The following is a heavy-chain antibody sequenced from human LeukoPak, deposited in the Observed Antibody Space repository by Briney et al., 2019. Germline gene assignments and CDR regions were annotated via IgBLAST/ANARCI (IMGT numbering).Heavy chain of an antibody. V-gene: IGHV1-69*05. Sequence: EASVKVSCKASGGTFSSYAISWVRQAPGQGLEWMGGIIPIFGTANYAQKFQGRVTIATDESTSTAYMELSSLRSEDTAVYYCARDTRGYFDYWGQGTLVTVSS. D-gene: IGHD3-3*01. CDR3: ARDTRGYFDY. CDR2: IIPIFGTA. J-gene: IGHJ4*02. CDR1: GGTFSSYA.